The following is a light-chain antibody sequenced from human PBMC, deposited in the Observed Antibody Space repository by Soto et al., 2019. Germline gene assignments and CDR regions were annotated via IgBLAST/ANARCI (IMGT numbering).Light chain of an antibody. CDR1: QSVSSSY. Sequence: EIVLTQSPGTLSLSPGERATLSCRASQSVSSSYLARYQQKPGQAPRLLIYDASSRATGIPDRFSGSGSGTAFTLTISRLEPEDFAVYYCQQYGSSSYTFGQGTKLEIK. CDR3: QQYGSSSYT. CDR2: DAS. V-gene: IGKV3-20*01. J-gene: IGKJ2*01.